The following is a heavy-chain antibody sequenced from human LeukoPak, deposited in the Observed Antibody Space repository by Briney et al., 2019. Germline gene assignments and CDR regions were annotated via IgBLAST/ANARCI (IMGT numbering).Heavy chain of an antibody. CDR2: ISAYNGNT. D-gene: IGHD6-19*01. Sequence: GASVKVSCKASGYTFTNYGISWVRQAPGQGLEWMGWISAYNGNTNYAQKFQGRVTMTTDTSTSTAYMELRSLRSDDTAVYYCARFDVRIAVAGSYGMDVWGQGTTVTVSS. V-gene: IGHV1-18*01. CDR3: ARFDVRIAVAGSYGMDV. CDR1: GYTFTNYG. J-gene: IGHJ6*02.